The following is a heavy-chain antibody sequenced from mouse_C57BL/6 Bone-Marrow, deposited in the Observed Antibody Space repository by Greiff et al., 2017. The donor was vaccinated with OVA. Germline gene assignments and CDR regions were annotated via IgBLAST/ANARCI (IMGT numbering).Heavy chain of an antibody. CDR3: AREALRVYYFDY. CDR1: GYSITSGYY. V-gene: IGHV3-6*01. J-gene: IGHJ2*01. D-gene: IGHD2-12*01. CDR2: ISYDGSN. Sequence: EVQLQESGPGLVKPSQSLSLTCSVTGYSITSGYYWNWIRQFPGNKLEWMGYISYDGSNNYNPSLKNRISITRDTSKNQFFLKLNSVTTEDTATYYCAREALRVYYFDYWGQGTTLTVSS.